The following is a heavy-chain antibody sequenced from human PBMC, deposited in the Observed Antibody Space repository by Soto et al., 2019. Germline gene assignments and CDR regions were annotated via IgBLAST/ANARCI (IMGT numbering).Heavy chain of an antibody. CDR1: GFTFRRYS. CDR2: ISSISSTI. Sequence: PGGSLRLSCAASGFTFRRYSMNWVRQAPGKGLEWLSYISSISSTIYYADSVKGRFTISRDNAKNMLYLQMNSLRAEDTAVYYCARDNYRGYCSGGSCYGMDGWGQGALVTVSS. CDR3: ARDNYRGYCSGGSCYGMDG. V-gene: IGHV3-48*01. D-gene: IGHD2-15*01. J-gene: IGHJ4*02.